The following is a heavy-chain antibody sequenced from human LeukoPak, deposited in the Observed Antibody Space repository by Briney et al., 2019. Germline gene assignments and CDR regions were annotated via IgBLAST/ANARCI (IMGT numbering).Heavy chain of an antibody. Sequence: GASLRLSCAGSGFTFRTYAMGWVRQAPGKGLEWVSSINSGGDDTHYADSVKGRFTISRDNFKNTLYLQMNSLRAEDTAVYYCVKPPRLSIIRGEGMDVWGQGTTVTVSS. CDR3: VKPPRLSIIRGEGMDV. J-gene: IGHJ6*02. V-gene: IGHV3-23*01. CDR2: INSGGDDT. D-gene: IGHD3-10*01. CDR1: GFTFRTYA.